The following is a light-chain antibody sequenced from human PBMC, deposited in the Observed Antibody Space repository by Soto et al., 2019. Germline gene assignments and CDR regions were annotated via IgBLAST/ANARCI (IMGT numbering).Light chain of an antibody. V-gene: IGKV1-5*03. CDR1: QSISSW. Sequence: DIQMTQSPSTLSASVGDRVTITCRASQSISSWLAWYQQKPGKAPKLLIYTASSSESGVPSRFSGSGSGTDFTLTISSLQPDYFATYYCQQYNSYPTFGQGTKVDIK. CDR2: TAS. J-gene: IGKJ1*01. CDR3: QQYNSYPT.